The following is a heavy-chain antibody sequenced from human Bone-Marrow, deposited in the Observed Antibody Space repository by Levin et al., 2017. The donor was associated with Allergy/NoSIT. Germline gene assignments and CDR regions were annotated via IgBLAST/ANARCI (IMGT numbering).Heavy chain of an antibody. CDR1: GFTFSYYW. CDR2: IKQDGSEK. Sequence: GESLKISCAASGFTFSYYWMTWVRQAPGKGLEWVANIKQDGSEKYYVDSVKGRFTISRDNAKKSVYLQMNSLRVEDTAVYYCARDPVAAAGTGGGSDGMDVWGQGTAVTVSS. CDR3: ARDPVAAAGTGGGSDGMDV. D-gene: IGHD6-13*01. J-gene: IGHJ6*02. V-gene: IGHV3-7*01.